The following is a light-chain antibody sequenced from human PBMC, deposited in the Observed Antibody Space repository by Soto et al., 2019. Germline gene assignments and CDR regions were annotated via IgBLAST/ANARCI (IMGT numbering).Light chain of an antibody. Sequence: QSALTQPASVSGSPGQSIAISCTGSSSHVGGYDYVSWYQQHPGKAPKLMIYDVNSRPSGVSDRFSGSKSGNTASLTISGLQAEDEADYYCSSYTSTNPVIFGGGTKVTVL. CDR3: SSYTSTNPVI. CDR2: DVN. J-gene: IGLJ2*01. CDR1: SSHVGGYDY. V-gene: IGLV2-14*03.